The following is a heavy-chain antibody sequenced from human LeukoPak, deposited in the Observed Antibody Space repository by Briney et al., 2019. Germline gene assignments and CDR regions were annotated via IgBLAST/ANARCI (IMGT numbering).Heavy chain of an antibody. D-gene: IGHD3-10*01. Sequence: SETLSLTCTVSDVSVSSNSHYWAWIRQPPGKGLEWIGTIYYGKYTYYNSSLKSRIGMSVASASNQVSLRLDSVTAADTAMYYCSKRGHDSGTACYHWGHGTLSTVSS. CDR1: DVSVSSNSHY. V-gene: IGHV4-39*01. CDR3: SKRGHDSGTACYH. J-gene: IGHJ4*01. CDR2: IYYGKYT.